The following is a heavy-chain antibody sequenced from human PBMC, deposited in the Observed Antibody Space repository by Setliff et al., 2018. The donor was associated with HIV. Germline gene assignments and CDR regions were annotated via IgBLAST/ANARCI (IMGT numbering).Heavy chain of an antibody. J-gene: IGHJ1*01. CDR1: GYMFISSG. CDR2: ISVYSGHT. V-gene: IGHV1-18*01. Sequence: ASVKVSCKASGYMFISSGISWVRQAPGPGLEWMGWISVYSGHTKYAQKFQDRVTMTTDTSTSTAYMEMRDLTSDDTAVYYCARVPLGYDSSGFYGVIDYFQLWGQGTPVTVTS. D-gene: IGHD3-22*01. CDR3: ARVPLGYDSSGFYGVIDYFQL.